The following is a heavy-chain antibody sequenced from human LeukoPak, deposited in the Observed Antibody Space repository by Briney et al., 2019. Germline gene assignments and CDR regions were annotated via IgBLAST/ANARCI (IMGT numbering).Heavy chain of an antibody. V-gene: IGHV3-23*01. CDR3: VRTVYYGSGSSRDDY. Sequence: GGSLRLSCAASGFTFSSYAMSWVRQAPGKGLEWVSAISGSGGSTYYADSVKGRFTISRDNAGHSLYLQMNSLRVEDTAVYYCVRTVYYGSGSSRDDYWGQGTLVTVSS. J-gene: IGHJ4*02. D-gene: IGHD3-10*01. CDR2: ISGSGGST. CDR1: GFTFSSYA.